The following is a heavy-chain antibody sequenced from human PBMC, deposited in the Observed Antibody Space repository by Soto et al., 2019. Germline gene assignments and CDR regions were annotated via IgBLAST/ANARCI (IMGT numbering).Heavy chain of an antibody. CDR3: ASSSSNQRLVRDDAFDI. V-gene: IGHV3-30-3*01. D-gene: IGHD6-13*01. Sequence: GGSLRLSCAASGFTFSSYAMHWVRQAPGKGLEWVAVISYDGSNKYYADSVKGRFTISRDNSKNTLYLQMNSLRAEDTAVYYCASSSSNQRLVRDDAFDIWGQGTMVTVSS. CDR2: ISYDGSNK. CDR1: GFTFSSYA. J-gene: IGHJ3*02.